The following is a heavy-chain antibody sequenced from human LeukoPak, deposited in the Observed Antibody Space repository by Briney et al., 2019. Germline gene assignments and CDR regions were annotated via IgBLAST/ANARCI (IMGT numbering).Heavy chain of an antibody. V-gene: IGHV4-59*01. CDR3: ATDRGEGIVGTFDY. J-gene: IGHJ4*02. CDR2: IYYSGST. CDR1: GGSISSYY. D-gene: IGHD1-26*01. Sequence: SETLSLTCTVSGGSISSYYWSWIRQPPGKGLEWIGYIYYSGSTNYNPSLKSRVTISVDTSKNQFSLKLSSVTAADTAVYYCATDRGEGIVGTFDYWGQGTLVTVSS.